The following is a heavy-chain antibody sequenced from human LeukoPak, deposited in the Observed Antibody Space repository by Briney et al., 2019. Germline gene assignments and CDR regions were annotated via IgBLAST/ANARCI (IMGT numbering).Heavy chain of an antibody. Sequence: SETLSLTCAVYGGSFSGYYWTWIRQPPGKGLEWIGEVNHNRITNYNPSFKSRVTISADTSKNQFSLKMRSVTAADTAVYYCARARETVSIDYWGQGTLVTVSS. D-gene: IGHD5/OR15-5a*01. CDR2: VNHNRIT. CDR3: ARARETVSIDY. CDR1: GGSFSGYY. J-gene: IGHJ4*02. V-gene: IGHV4-34*01.